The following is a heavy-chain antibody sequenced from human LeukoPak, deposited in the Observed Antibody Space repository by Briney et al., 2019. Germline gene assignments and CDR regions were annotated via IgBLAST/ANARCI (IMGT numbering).Heavy chain of an antibody. CDR3: ARGRLGSNRYVSAFDV. J-gene: IGHJ3*01. CDR1: GFTVSSNY. V-gene: IGHV3-53*01. D-gene: IGHD6-13*01. CDR2: IYSGGTA. Sequence: GGSLRLSCAASGFTVSSNYMSWVRQAPGKGLEWVSLIYSGGTAYYGDSVKGRFTVSRDNSKNTLNLQMNSLRAEDTAVYYCARGRLGSNRYVSAFDVWGQGTMVTVSS.